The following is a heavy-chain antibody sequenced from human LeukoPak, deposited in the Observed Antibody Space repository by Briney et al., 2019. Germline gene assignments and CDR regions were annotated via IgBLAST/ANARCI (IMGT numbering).Heavy chain of an antibody. Sequence: GGSLRLSCAASGFSFSTCAWNWVRQAPGKGLEWVSAISGSGSNTYYADSVKGRFTISRDNSKHTLYLQMNSLGADDTALYYCAKEVRGCNLPFALWGGRTLVTVSS. J-gene: IGHJ4*02. CDR1: GFSFSTCA. CDR3: AKEVRGCNLPFAL. D-gene: IGHD3-10*01. V-gene: IGHV3-23*01. CDR2: ISGSGSNT.